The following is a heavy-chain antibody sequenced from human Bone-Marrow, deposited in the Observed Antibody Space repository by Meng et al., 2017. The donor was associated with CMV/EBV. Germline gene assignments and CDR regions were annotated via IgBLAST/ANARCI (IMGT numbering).Heavy chain of an antibody. J-gene: IGHJ3*02. CDR1: RFIFSSYA. Sequence: GESRSLACAASRFIFSSYAIHWVRQAPGKGLEWVAVISYDGSNKYYADSVKGRFTISRDNSKNTLYRQMNSLRAEDTAVYYCARARGEQQLVILDAFDIWGQGTMVTVSS. V-gene: IGHV3-30*04. D-gene: IGHD6-13*01. CDR2: ISYDGSNK. CDR3: ARARGEQQLVILDAFDI.